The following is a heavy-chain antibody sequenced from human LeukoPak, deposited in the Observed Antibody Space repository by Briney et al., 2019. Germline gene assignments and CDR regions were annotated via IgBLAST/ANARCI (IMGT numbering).Heavy chain of an antibody. Sequence: SETLSLTCTVSGGSISRGDYYWSWIRQPPGKGLEWIGYIYYSGNTYYNPSLKSRVTISVDTSKNQFSLKLSSVTAADTAVYYCARERYYCSTTLCSPDWFDPWGQGTLVTVSS. J-gene: IGHJ5*02. CDR1: GGSISRGDYY. V-gene: IGHV4-30-4*01. D-gene: IGHD2-2*01. CDR3: ARERYYCSTTLCSPDWFDP. CDR2: IYYSGNT.